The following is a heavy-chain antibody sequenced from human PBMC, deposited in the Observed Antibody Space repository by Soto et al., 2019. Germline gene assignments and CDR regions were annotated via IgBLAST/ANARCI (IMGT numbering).Heavy chain of an antibody. D-gene: IGHD2-15*01. CDR2: ISSSGYI. CDR3: ARDCSGGSCYPGMDV. J-gene: IGHJ6*02. CDR1: GFNFNSYT. Sequence: EVQLVESGGGLVKPGGSLRLSCAASGFNFNSYTVNWVRQAPGNRLEWLSSISSSGYIFSTDSVRGRFTISRDNAKNSVYLQINSLRAEDTAVYCCARDCSGGSCYPGMDVWGQGTTVTVSS. V-gene: IGHV3-21*01.